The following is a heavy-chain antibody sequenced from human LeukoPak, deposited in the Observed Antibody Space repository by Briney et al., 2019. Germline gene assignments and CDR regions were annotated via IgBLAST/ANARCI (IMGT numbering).Heavy chain of an antibody. CDR2: IRSKANSYAT. D-gene: IGHD7-27*01. Sequence: GGSLRLSCAASGFTFSGSAMHWVRQASGKGLEWVGRIRSKANSYATAYAASVKGRFTISRGDSKNTAYLQMNSLKTEDTAVYYCTRLYWGSAGGVGIIDYWGQGTLVTVSS. V-gene: IGHV3-73*01. CDR1: GFTFSGSA. J-gene: IGHJ4*02. CDR3: TRLYWGSAGGVGIIDY.